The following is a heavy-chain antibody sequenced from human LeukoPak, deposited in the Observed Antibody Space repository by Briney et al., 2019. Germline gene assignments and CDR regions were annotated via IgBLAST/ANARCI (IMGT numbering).Heavy chain of an antibody. J-gene: IGHJ3*02. V-gene: IGHV4-59*08. Sequence: PETLSLTCTVSGGSISSYYWSWIRQPPGKGLEWIGYIYYSGSTNYNPSLKSRVTISVDTSKNQFSLKLSSVTAADTAVYYCARHGVYGDYGDAFDIWGQGTMVTVSS. CDR3: ARHGVYGDYGDAFDI. CDR1: GGSISSYY. CDR2: IYYSGST. D-gene: IGHD4-17*01.